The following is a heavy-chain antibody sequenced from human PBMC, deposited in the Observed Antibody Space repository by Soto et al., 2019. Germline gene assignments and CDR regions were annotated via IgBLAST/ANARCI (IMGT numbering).Heavy chain of an antibody. CDR3: AKDLHYDILTGYYPPSYYGMDV. D-gene: IGHD3-9*01. Sequence: GGSLRLSCAASGFTFRSYAMSWVRQAPGKGLEWVSAISGSGGSTYYADSVKGRFTTSRDNSKNTLYLQMNSLRAEDTAVYYCAKDLHYDILTGYYPPSYYGMDVWGQGTTVTVSS. V-gene: IGHV3-23*01. CDR1: GFTFRSYA. CDR2: ISGSGGST. J-gene: IGHJ6*02.